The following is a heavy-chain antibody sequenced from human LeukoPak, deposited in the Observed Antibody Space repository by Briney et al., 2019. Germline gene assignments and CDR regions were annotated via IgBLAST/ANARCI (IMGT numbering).Heavy chain of an antibody. CDR3: AGPAYYYDSSGYYYYGMDV. D-gene: IGHD3-22*01. V-gene: IGHV4-30-4*07. Sequence: TSQTLSLTCAVSGGSISSGGYSWSWIRQPPGKGLEWIGYIYYSGSTYYNPSLKSRVTISVDTSKNQFSLKLSSVTAADTAVYYCAGPAYYYDSSGYYYYGMDVWGQGTTVTVSS. CDR1: GGSISSGGYS. J-gene: IGHJ6*02. CDR2: IYYSGST.